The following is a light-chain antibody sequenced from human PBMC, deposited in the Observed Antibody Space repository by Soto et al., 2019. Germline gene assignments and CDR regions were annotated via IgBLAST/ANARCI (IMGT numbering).Light chain of an antibody. Sequence: DIQMTQSPSSLSASVGDRVTLTCRASQSISSYLNWYQQKPGKAPKVLMSAASSLQSGVPSRFTGSGSGTEFTLTISTLQPEDFATYSCQQSYITPYTFGQGTRLEIK. CDR3: QQSYITPYT. CDR2: AAS. CDR1: QSISSY. V-gene: IGKV1-39*01. J-gene: IGKJ2*01.